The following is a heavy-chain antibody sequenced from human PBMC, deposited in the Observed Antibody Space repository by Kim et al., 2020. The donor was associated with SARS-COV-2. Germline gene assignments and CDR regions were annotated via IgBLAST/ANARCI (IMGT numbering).Heavy chain of an antibody. Sequence: SVKGRFTISRDNAKNSLYLQMNSLRAEDTAVYYCAREENCGGDCSDAFDIWGQGTMVTVSS. J-gene: IGHJ3*02. V-gene: IGHV3-21*01. CDR3: AREENCGGDCSDAFDI. D-gene: IGHD2-21*01.